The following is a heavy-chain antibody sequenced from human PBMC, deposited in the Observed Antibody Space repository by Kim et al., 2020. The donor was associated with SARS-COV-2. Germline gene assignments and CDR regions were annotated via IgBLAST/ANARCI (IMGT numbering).Heavy chain of an antibody. V-gene: IGHV7-4-1*02. CDR1: GYTFTSYA. D-gene: IGHD4-17*01. CDR2: INTNTGNP. CDR3: ARDSPPYMTTVTGGDY. J-gene: IGHJ4*02. Sequence: ASVKVSCKASGYTFTSYAMNWVRQAPGQGLEWMGWINTNTGNPTYAQGFTGRFVFSLDTSVSTAYLQISSLKAEDTAVHYCARDSPPYMTTVTGGDYWGQGTLVTVSS.